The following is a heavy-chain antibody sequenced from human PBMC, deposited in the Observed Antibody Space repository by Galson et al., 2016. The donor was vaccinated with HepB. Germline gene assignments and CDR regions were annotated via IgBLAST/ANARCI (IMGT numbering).Heavy chain of an antibody. Sequence: GSGDSINTGNYYWAWIRQPPGKGLEWIATIYYTGTTYYNPSLKSRLTISVDTSYNQFSLHLNSVTAADTAVYYCARDLTGPAFDIWSQGTMVTVSS. CDR2: IYYTGTT. V-gene: IGHV4-39*02. CDR3: ARDLTGPAFDI. J-gene: IGHJ3*02. CDR1: GDSINTGNYY.